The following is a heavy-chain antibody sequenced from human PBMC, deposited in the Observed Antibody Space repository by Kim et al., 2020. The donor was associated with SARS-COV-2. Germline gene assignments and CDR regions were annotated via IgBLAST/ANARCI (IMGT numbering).Heavy chain of an antibody. CDR3: ARGGGAAVGPRNRLDP. CDR2: IKSDGSST. Sequence: GGSLRLSCAASGFTFSSYWMHWVRQAPGKGPVWVSRIKSDGSSTNYADSVKGRFTISRDNAKNMLYLQMNSLRAEDTAVYYCARGGGAAVGPRNRLDPWGRGTLVTVSS. D-gene: IGHD3-16*01. V-gene: IGHV3-74*01. CDR1: GFTFSSYW. J-gene: IGHJ5*02.